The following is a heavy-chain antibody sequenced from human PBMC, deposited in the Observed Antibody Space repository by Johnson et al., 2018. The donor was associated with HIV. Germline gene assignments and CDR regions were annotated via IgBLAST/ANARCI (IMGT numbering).Heavy chain of an antibody. V-gene: IGHV3-74*01. Sequence: VQLVESGGGLIQPGGSLRLSCAASGLTVSINYMSWVRQVPGKGLVWVSRRNSDGSSTTYADSVKGRFTISRDKAKNTLHLQMNSLRTDDAAVYYCARDWPPRPSITMTLDAFDIWGQGTMVTVSS. CDR2: RNSDGSST. CDR3: ARDWPPRPSITMTLDAFDI. D-gene: IGHD3-22*01. J-gene: IGHJ3*02. CDR1: GLTVSINY.